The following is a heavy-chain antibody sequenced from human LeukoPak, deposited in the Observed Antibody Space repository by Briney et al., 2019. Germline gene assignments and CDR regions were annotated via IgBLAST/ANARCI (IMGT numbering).Heavy chain of an antibody. CDR3: TRGNDFWRGYYYYMDV. J-gene: IGHJ6*03. Sequence: PGRSLRLSCTASGFTFGDYAMSWSRQAPGKGLEWVGFIRSKANGGTTEYAASVKGRFTISRDDSKSIAYLQMNSLKTEDTAVYYCTRGNDFWRGYYYYMDVWGKGTTVTVSS. D-gene: IGHD3-3*01. CDR2: IRSKANGGTT. V-gene: IGHV3-49*03. CDR1: GFTFGDYA.